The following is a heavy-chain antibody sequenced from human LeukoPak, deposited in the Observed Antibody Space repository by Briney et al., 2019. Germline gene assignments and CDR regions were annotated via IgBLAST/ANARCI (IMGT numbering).Heavy chain of an antibody. V-gene: IGHV1-69*13. CDR1: GGTFSSYA. D-gene: IGHD3-10*01. J-gene: IGHJ6*03. CDR3: ARDFRYYGSGSYVYYYYYMDV. CDR2: IIPIFGTA. Sequence: SVKVSCKASGGTFSSYAISWVRQAPGQGLEWMGGIIPIFGTANYAQKFQGRVTITADESTSTAYMELSSLRSEDTAVYYCARDFRYYGSGSYVYYYYYMDVWGKGTTVTISS.